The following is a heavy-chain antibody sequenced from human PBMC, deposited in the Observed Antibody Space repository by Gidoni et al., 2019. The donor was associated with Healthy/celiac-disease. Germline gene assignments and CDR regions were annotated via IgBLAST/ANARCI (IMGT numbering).Heavy chain of an antibody. CDR1: GGPIRSYY. Sequence: QVQLQASGPGLVKPSETLSLTCTVSGGPIRSYYWRWIRQPAGKGLEWIGRIYTSRRTNYNPSLKSRVTMSVDTSKNQFSLKLSSGTAADTAVYYCARDSGCSGGSCYRPTDVWGKGTTVTVSS. J-gene: IGHJ6*04. V-gene: IGHV4-4*07. CDR2: IYTSRRT. CDR3: ARDSGCSGGSCYRPTDV. D-gene: IGHD2-15*01.